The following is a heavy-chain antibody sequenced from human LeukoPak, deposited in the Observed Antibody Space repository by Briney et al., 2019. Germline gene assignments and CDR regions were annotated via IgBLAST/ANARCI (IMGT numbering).Heavy chain of an antibody. CDR2: ISSSGSTI. V-gene: IGHV3-48*03. CDR1: GFTFSSYE. D-gene: IGHD3-10*01. J-gene: IGHJ4*02. CDR3: ARSPILWFGELLGYFDY. Sequence: QPGGSLRLSCAASGFTFSSYEMNWVRQAPGKGLEWVSYISSSGSTIYYADSVKGRFTISRDNAKNSLYLQMNSLRAEDTAVYYCARSPILWFGELLGYFDYWGQGTLVTVS.